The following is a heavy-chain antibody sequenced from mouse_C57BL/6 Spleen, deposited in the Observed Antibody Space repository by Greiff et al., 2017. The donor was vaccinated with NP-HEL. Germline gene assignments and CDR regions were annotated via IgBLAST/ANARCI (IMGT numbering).Heavy chain of an antibody. CDR1: GYTFTDYY. J-gene: IGHJ1*03. Sequence: VQLQQSGPVLVKPGASVKMSCKASGYTFTDYYMNWVKQSHGKSLEWIGVINPYNGGTSYNQKFKGKATLTVDKSSSTAYMELNSLTSEDSAVYYCARGGDYCSSYGYFDVWGTGTTVTVSS. D-gene: IGHD1-1*01. V-gene: IGHV1-19*01. CDR3: ARGGDYCSSYGYFDV. CDR2: INPYNGGT.